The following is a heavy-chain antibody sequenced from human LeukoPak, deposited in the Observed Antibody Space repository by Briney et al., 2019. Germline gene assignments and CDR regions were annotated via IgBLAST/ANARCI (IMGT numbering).Heavy chain of an antibody. CDR2: IYPGDSDI. Sequence: GESLKISCKGSGYSFTSYWIGWVRQMPGKALEWMGIIYPGDSDIRYSPSFQGQVTISADKSISTAYLQWSSLKASDTAMYCCARFTMGKNFDYWGQGTLVTVSS. D-gene: IGHD7-27*01. V-gene: IGHV5-51*01. CDR1: GYSFTSYW. CDR3: ARFTMGKNFDY. J-gene: IGHJ4*02.